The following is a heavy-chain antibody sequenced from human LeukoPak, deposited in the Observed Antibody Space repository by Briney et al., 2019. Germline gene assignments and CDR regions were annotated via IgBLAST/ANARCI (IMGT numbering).Heavy chain of an antibody. CDR3: AREAVQLWSPGSWFDP. D-gene: IGHD5-18*01. J-gene: IGHJ5*02. V-gene: IGHV3-48*03. CDR2: ISSSGSTI. Sequence: PGGSLRLSCAASGFTFSSYEMNWVRQAPGKELEWVSYISSSGSTIYYADSVKGRLTISRDNAKNSLYLQMNSLRAEDTAVYYCAREAVQLWSPGSWFDPWGQGTLVTVSS. CDR1: GFTFSSYE.